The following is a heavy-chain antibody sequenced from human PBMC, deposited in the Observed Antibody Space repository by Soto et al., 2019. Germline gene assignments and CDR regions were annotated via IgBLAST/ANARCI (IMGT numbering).Heavy chain of an antibody. Sequence: KPSETLSLTCTVSGGSVSSGSYYWSWIRQHPGKGLEWIAYIHSGGSTYSNPSLKSRVSISVDTSKNQFSLELTSVTAADTALYYCARDFPGYSPAAFGYWGQGTLVTVSS. V-gene: IGHV4-31*03. CDR3: ARDFPGYSPAAFGY. CDR2: IHSGGST. CDR1: GGSVSSGSYY. D-gene: IGHD5-12*01. J-gene: IGHJ4*02.